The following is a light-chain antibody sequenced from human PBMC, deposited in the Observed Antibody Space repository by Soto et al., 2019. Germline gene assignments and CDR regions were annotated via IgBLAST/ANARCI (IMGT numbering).Light chain of an antibody. CDR1: SSDVGRYDY. V-gene: IGLV2-11*01. Sequence: QSALTQPRSVSGSPGQSVTIDCTGTSSDVGRYDYVSWYQQHPGEAPKLVVYDVTKRPSGVPDRFSGSKSGNTASLTISGLQADDEADYYCCSYAGIYSYVFGTGPHVSVL. CDR2: DVT. J-gene: IGLJ1*01. CDR3: CSYAGIYSYV.